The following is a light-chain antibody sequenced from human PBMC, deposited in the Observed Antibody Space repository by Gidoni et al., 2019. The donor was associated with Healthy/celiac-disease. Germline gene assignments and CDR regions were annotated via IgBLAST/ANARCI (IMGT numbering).Light chain of an antibody. CDR2: AAS. CDR3: QQSYSTPPT. J-gene: IGKJ3*01. CDR1: QSISSY. V-gene: IGKV1-39*01. Sequence: IQMTQSPSSLSASVGDRVPITCRASQSISSYLNWYQQKPGKAPKLLIYAASSLQSGVPSRFSGSGSGTDFTLTISSLQPEDFATYYCQQSYSTPPTFGHGTKVDIK.